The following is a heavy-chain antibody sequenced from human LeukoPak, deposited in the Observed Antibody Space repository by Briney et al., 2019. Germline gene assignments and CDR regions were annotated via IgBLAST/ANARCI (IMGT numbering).Heavy chain of an antibody. CDR1: GYTFTGYY. CDR3: ARIAVSSSRAYFDY. J-gene: IGHJ4*02. Sequence: GASVKVSCKASGYTFTGYYIHWVRQAPGQGLEWMGWINPNSGGTNYAQKFQGRVTMARDTSISTAYMELSRLRSDDTAVYYCARIAVSSSRAYFDYWGQGILVTVSS. D-gene: IGHD2-2*01. V-gene: IGHV1-2*02. CDR2: INPNSGGT.